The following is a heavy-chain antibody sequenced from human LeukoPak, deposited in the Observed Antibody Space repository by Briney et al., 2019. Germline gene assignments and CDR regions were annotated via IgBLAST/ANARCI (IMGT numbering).Heavy chain of an antibody. D-gene: IGHD3-10*01. CDR1: GGSFSGYY. CDR2: INHSGST. CDR3: ARGRVRYGC. V-gene: IGHV4-34*01. Sequence: SETLSLTCAVYGGSFSGYYWSWIRQPPGKGLEWIGEINHSGSTNYNPSLKSRVTISVDTSKNQFSLRLSSVTAADTAVYYCARGRVRYGCWGQGTLVTVSS. J-gene: IGHJ4*02.